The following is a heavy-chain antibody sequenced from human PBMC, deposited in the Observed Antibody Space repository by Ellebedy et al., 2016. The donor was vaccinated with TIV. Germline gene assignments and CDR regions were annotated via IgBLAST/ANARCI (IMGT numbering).Heavy chain of an antibody. CDR1: GGTFSSYA. CDR3: ARDRDILTGYPLSV. D-gene: IGHD3-9*01. Sequence: PSVKVSCKASGGTFSSYAISWVRQAPGQGLEWMGGIIPIFGTANYAQKFQGRVTITADESTSTAYMELSSLRSEDTAVYYCARDRDILTGYPLSVWGQGTTVTVSS. J-gene: IGHJ6*02. V-gene: IGHV1-69*13. CDR2: IIPIFGTA.